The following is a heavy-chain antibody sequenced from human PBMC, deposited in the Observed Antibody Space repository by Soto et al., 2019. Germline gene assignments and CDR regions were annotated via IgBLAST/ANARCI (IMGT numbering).Heavy chain of an antibody. CDR1: GGSISSYY. V-gene: IGHV4-59*01. Sequence: PSETLSLTCTLSGGSISSYYWRWIRPPPGKGREWIGYIYYNGKTSYNPSLRSRVTISVDTSKNQFSLKVTSVAAADTAVYYCARNVDTARAYYFDYWGQGTLVTVSS. CDR3: ARNVDTARAYYFDY. J-gene: IGHJ4*02. D-gene: IGHD5-18*01. CDR2: IYYNGKT.